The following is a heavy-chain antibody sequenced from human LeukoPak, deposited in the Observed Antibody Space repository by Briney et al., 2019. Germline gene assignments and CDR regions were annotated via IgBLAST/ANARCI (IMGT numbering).Heavy chain of an antibody. CDR3: AKPVIPSAYQGTYYMDV. V-gene: IGHV3-30*02. J-gene: IGHJ6*03. Sequence: GGSLRLSCAASGLIFSSYGMHWVRQAQGEGLEWVAYIRHDESKTFYADSVKGRFTISRDNSKNTQYLQMHSLRAEDTALYYCAKPVIPSAYQGTYYMDVWGKGTTVTVSS. CDR2: IRHDESKT. D-gene: IGHD3-16*01. CDR1: GLIFSSYG.